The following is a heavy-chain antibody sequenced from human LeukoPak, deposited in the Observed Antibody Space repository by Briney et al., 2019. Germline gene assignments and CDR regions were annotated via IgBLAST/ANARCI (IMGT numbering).Heavy chain of an antibody. CDR3: ASYDSSGYQIDY. CDR2: INHSGST. J-gene: IGHJ4*02. CDR1: GGSFSGYY. Sequence: SETLSLTCAVYGGSFSGYYWGWIRQPPGKGLEWIGEINHSGSTNYNPSLKSRVTISVDTSKNQFSLKLSSVTAADTAVYYCASYDSSGYQIDYWGQGTLVTVSS. D-gene: IGHD3-22*01. V-gene: IGHV4-34*01.